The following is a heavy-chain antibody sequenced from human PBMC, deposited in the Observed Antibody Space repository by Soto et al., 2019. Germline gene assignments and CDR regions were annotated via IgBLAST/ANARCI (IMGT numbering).Heavy chain of an antibody. V-gene: IGHV3-15*01. J-gene: IGHJ4*02. Sequence: GGSLRLSCAASGFTFSNAWMSWVRQAPGKGLEWVGRIKSKTDGGTTDYAAPVKGRFTISRDDSKNTLYLQMNSLKTEDQAVYYCTTDAIQLWSFDYWGQGTLVTVSS. CDR2: IKSKTDGGTT. D-gene: IGHD5-18*01. CDR1: GFTFSNAW. CDR3: TTDAIQLWSFDY.